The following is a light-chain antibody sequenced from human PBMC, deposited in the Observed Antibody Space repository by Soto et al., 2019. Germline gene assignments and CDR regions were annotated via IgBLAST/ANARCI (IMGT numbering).Light chain of an antibody. Sequence: EVVLTQSPATLSLSPGERATLSCRASQSVSSYLAWYQQKPGQAPRLLIYDASNRATGIPARFSGSGSGTDFTLTISSLEPEDFAVYYCQQRGDWSRTFGPGTKVDIK. J-gene: IGKJ3*01. V-gene: IGKV3-11*01. CDR2: DAS. CDR3: QQRGDWSRT. CDR1: QSVSSY.